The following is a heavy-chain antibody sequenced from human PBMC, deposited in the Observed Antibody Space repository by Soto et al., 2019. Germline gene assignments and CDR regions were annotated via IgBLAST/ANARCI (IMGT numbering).Heavy chain of an antibody. CDR3: ARVAPTATTVTTDFDY. J-gene: IGHJ4*02. CDR2: ISAYNGNT. Sequence: GASVKVSCKTSGYTFTTYGITWVRQAPGQGLEWMGWISAYNGNTNYAQKLQGRVTMTTDTSTSTAYVELRSLRSDDTAIYYCARVAPTATTVTTDFDYWGQGTLVTVS. CDR1: GYTFTTYG. V-gene: IGHV1-18*01. D-gene: IGHD4-4*01.